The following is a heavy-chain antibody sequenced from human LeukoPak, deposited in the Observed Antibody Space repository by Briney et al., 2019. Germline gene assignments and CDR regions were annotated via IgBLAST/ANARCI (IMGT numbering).Heavy chain of an antibody. CDR1: GGSISSYY. J-gene: IGHJ5*02. D-gene: IGHD3-16*01. CDR2: IYYSGGT. V-gene: IGHV4-59*08. CDR3: ARYGTWFDP. Sequence: SDSLNLSCTVSGGSISSYYWSWIRQPPGKGLEWIGYIYYSGGTNYNPSLKSRVTILVDTSKNQFSLRLSSVTAADTAVYYCARYGTWFDPWGQGALVTVSS.